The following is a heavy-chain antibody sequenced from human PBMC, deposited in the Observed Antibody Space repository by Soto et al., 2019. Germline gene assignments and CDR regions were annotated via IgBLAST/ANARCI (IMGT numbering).Heavy chain of an antibody. CDR2: IYHSGST. Sequence: SETLSLTCAVSGGSISSSNWWSWVRQPPGKGLEWIGEIYHSGSTNYNPSLKSRVTISVDKSKNQFSLKLSYVTAADTAVYYCARRGDSGSYSAHYWGQGTLVTVSS. V-gene: IGHV4-4*02. CDR3: ARRGDSGSYSAHY. D-gene: IGHD1-26*01. J-gene: IGHJ4*02. CDR1: GGSISSSNW.